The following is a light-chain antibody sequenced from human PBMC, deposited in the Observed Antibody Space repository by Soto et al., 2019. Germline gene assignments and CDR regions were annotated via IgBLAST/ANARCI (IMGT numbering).Light chain of an antibody. CDR3: SSRTKSSTLV. J-gene: IGLJ3*02. CDR2: DVT. CDR1: SSDVGGYNS. V-gene: IGLV2-14*01. Sequence: QSALTQAASVSGSPGQSITISCAGTSSDVGGYNSVAWYQQHPGKAPKLIIYDVTYRPSGISYRFSASKSGNTASLTITGLQAEDEADYYCSSRTKSSTLVFGGGTKLIVL.